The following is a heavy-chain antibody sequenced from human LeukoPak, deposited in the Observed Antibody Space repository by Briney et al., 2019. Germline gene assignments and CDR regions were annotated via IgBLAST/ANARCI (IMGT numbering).Heavy chain of an antibody. CDR1: GYTFTSYY. D-gene: IGHD2/OR15-2a*01. CDR3: ARHNQSKYRYFDY. Sequence: ASVKVSCKASGYTFTSYYMHWVRQAPGQGLEWMGIIKPSGGSTSYAQKFQGRITMTRDTSTSTVYKELSSLRSEDTAVYYCARHNQSKYRYFDYWGQGTLVTVSS. J-gene: IGHJ4*02. V-gene: IGHV1-46*01. CDR2: IKPSGGST.